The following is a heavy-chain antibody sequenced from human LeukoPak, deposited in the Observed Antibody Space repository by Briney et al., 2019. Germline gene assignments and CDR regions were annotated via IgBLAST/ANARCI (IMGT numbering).Heavy chain of an antibody. CDR1: GFTFSSYA. V-gene: IGHV3-30*04. CDR2: ISYDGSNK. D-gene: IGHD6-13*01. Sequence: GRSLRLSCAASGFTFSSYAMHWVRQAPGKGLEWVAAISYDGSNKYYADSVKGRSTISRDNSKNTLYLQMNSLRAEDTAVFYCASRYSSDAFDIWGQGTMVTVSS. J-gene: IGHJ3*02. CDR3: ASRYSSDAFDI.